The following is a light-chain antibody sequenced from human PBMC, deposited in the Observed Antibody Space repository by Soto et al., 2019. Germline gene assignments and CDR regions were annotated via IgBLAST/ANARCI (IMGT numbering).Light chain of an antibody. CDR2: DAS. CDR1: QSISKY. CDR3: QQRSNWRGT. J-gene: IGKJ4*01. Sequence: EIELTQSPATLSFSPGERATISCRASQSISKYLAWYQQRPCKAPRLLIYDASNRATGIPARFSGSWSGTDFTLTISSLEPEDFAVYYCQQRSNWRGTFGGGTKVEI. V-gene: IGKV3-11*01.